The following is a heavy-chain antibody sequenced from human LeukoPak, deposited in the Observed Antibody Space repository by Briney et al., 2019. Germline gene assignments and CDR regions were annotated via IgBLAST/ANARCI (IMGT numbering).Heavy chain of an antibody. D-gene: IGHD4-17*01. Sequence: GGSLRLSCAASGFTFRSYSMNWVRQAPGKGLEWVSSISSSSTYIYYADSVKGRFIISRDNAKNTLYLQMNSLRAEDTAVYYCARDTDTVTTILDYWGQGTLVTVSS. CDR2: ISSSSTYI. J-gene: IGHJ4*02. CDR3: ARDTDTVTTILDY. CDR1: GFTFRSYS. V-gene: IGHV3-21*01.